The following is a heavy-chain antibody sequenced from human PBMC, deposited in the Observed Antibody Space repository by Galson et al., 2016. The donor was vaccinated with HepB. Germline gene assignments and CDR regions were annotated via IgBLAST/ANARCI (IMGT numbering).Heavy chain of an antibody. CDR3: AKDSVGGGYLLPQFDY. J-gene: IGHJ4*02. V-gene: IGHV3-23*01. D-gene: IGHD3-16*02. Sequence: SLRLSCAASGFTFSRYAMTRVRQAPGKGLEWVSGLSGSGAHTSYADTGKGRFTISRDNSKNTLYLQMHSLRVDDTDVYYCAKDSVGGGYLLPQFDYWGQGTLVTVSS. CDR2: LSGSGAHT. CDR1: GFTFSRYA.